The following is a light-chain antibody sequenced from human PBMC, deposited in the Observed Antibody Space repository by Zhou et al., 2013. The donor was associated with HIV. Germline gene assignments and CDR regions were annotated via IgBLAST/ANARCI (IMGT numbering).Light chain of an antibody. Sequence: TQSPGTLSLFPGETATLSCRASQRLSSTSLAWYLHKPGQAPRLLIYDASNRATGIPARFSGSGSGTDFTLTISSLEPEDFAVYYCQQRSNWLITFGQGTRLEIK. CDR1: QRLSSTS. CDR3: QQRSNWLIT. V-gene: IGKV3D-20*02. J-gene: IGKJ5*01. CDR2: DAS.